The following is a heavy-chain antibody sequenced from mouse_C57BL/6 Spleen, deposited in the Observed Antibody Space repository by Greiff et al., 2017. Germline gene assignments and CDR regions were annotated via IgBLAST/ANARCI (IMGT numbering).Heavy chain of an antibody. CDR2: IDPSDSYT. V-gene: IGHV1-69*01. CDR3: ARRVNSLFDY. D-gene: IGHD2-13*01. Sequence: QVQLQQPGAELVMPGASVKLSCKASGYTFTSYWMHWVKQRPGQGLEWIGEIDPSDSYTNYNQKFKGKSTLTVDKSSSTAYMQLSSLASEDSAVYDCARRVNSLFDYWGQGTTLTVSS. J-gene: IGHJ2*01. CDR1: GYTFTSYW.